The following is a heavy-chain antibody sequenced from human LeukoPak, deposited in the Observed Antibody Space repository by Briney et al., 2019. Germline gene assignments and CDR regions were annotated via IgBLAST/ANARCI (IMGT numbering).Heavy chain of an antibody. CDR3: AREGSSSWYRWFDP. J-gene: IGHJ5*02. Sequence: ASVKVSCKASGYTFTGYYMHWVRQAPGQGLEWMGWINPNSGGTNYAQKFQGWVTMTRDTSISTAYMELSRLRSDDTAVYYCAREGSSSWYRWFDPWAREPWSPSPQ. CDR2: INPNSGGT. CDR1: GYTFTGYY. D-gene: IGHD6-13*01. V-gene: IGHV1-2*04.